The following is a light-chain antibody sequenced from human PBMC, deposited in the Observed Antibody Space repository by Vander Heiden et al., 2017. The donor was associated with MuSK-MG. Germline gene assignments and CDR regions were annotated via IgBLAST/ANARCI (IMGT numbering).Light chain of an antibody. Sequence: QSALTQPVSVSGSPGQSITISCTGTSSDIGGFNYVSWYQQHPGTAPKFMIYEVSNRPSGVSNRFSGSKSGNTASLTISGLQAEDEADYYCCSYTTSNSYGVFGGGTKLTVL. J-gene: IGLJ2*01. CDR1: SSDIGGFNY. CDR2: EVS. CDR3: CSYTTSNSYGV. V-gene: IGLV2-14*01.